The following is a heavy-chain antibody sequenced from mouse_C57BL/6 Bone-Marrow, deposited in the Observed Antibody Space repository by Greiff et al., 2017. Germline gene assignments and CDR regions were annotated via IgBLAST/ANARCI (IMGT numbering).Heavy chain of an antibody. D-gene: IGHD2-5*01. Sequence: VQRVESGAELVRPGTSVKVSCKASGYAFTNYLLEWVKQRPGQGLEWIGVINPGSGGTNYNEKFKGKATLTADKSSSTAYIQRSSLTSEDSAVCGGARLYYSRNYEMDDGGQGNSGTVYS. J-gene: IGHJ4*01. CDR1: GYAFTNYL. V-gene: IGHV1-54*01. CDR3: ARLYYSRNYEMDD. CDR2: INPGSGGT.